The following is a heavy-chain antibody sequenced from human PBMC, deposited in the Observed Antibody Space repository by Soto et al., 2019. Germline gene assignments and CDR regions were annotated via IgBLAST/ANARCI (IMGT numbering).Heavy chain of an antibody. CDR3: AREQLQVVIPDY. CDR2: IKQDGSEK. CDR1: GFTFSSYW. D-gene: IGHD6-13*01. Sequence: EVQLVESGGGLVQPGGSLRLSCAASGFTFSSYWMNWVRQAPGKGLEWVANIKQDGSEKYYVDSVKGRFTISRDTTKNSLYLQKNSLRAEDTAVYYCAREQLQVVIPDYWGQGTLVTVSS. V-gene: IGHV3-7*01. J-gene: IGHJ4*02.